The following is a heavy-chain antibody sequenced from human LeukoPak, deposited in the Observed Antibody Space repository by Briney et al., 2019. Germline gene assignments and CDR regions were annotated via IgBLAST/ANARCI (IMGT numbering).Heavy chain of an antibody. J-gene: IGHJ4*02. V-gene: IGHV1-69*01. Sequence: GASVKVSCKASGGTFSSYAISWVRQAPGQGLEWMGGIIPIFGTANYAQKFQGRVTITADESTSTAYMELSSLRSEDTAVYYCARGGTVTTGTFDYWGQGTLVAVSS. CDR3: ARGGTVTTGTFDY. D-gene: IGHD4-17*01. CDR1: GGTFSSYA. CDR2: IIPIFGTA.